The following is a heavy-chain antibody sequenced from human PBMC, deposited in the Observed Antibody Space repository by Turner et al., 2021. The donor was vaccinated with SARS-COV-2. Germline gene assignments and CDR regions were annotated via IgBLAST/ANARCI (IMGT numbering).Heavy chain of an antibody. CDR3: AKAYNDFWSGYYTYGMDV. CDR1: GFTFDDYA. CDR2: SSRNIGSI. V-gene: IGHV3-9*01. D-gene: IGHD3-3*01. J-gene: IGHJ6*02. Sequence: EVQLVESGGGLVQPGRSLRLSCAASGFTFDDYAMHWVRQAPGKGMEWVSGSSRNIGSIGYADSVKGRFTISRDNAKNSLYLQMNSLRAEDTALYYCAKAYNDFWSGYYTYGMDVWGQGTTVTVSS.